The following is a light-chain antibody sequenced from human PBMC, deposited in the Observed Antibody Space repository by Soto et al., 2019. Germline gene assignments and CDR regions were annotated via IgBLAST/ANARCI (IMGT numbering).Light chain of an antibody. Sequence: DVQLTQSPSSLSASVGDRIIITCRASQSISVWLAWYRQKPGKAHKLLIHAASSLQSGVPSRFSGSGSGTDFTLTISSLQPEDFATYYCQQSYSTPHTFGQVTQREIK. V-gene: IGKV1-39*01. CDR2: AAS. CDR3: QQSYSTPHT. CDR1: QSISVW. J-gene: IGKJ5*01.